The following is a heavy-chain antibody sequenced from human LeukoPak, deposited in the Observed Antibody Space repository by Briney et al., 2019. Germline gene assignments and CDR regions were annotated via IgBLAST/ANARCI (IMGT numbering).Heavy chain of an antibody. Sequence: PSETLFLTCTVSGGSVSSGSYYWSWIRQPPGKGLEWIGYIYYSGSTNYNPSLKSRVTISVDTSKNQFSLKLSSVTAADTAVYYCARVTGTTSYYYYGMDVWGQGTTVTVSS. V-gene: IGHV4-61*01. CDR2: IYYSGST. CDR1: GGSVSSGSYY. CDR3: ARVTGTTSYYYYGMDV. D-gene: IGHD1-7*01. J-gene: IGHJ6*02.